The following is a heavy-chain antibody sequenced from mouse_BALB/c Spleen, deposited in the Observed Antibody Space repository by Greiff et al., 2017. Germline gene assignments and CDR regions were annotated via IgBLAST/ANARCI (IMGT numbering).Heavy chain of an antibody. V-gene: IGHV2-6-7*01. J-gene: IGHJ2*01. CDR3: ARDDYYRTGVFDY. CDR1: GFSLTGYG. CDR2: IWGDGST. Sequence: QVQLQQSGPGLVAPSQSLSITCTVSGFSLTGYGVNWVRQPPGKGLEWLGMIWGDGSTDYNSALKSRLSISKDNSKSQVFLKMNSLQTDDTARYYCARDDYYRTGVFDYWGQGTTLTVSS. D-gene: IGHD2-14*01.